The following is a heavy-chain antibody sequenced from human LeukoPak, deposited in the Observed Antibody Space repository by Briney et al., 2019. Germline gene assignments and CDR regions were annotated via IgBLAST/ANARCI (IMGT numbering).Heavy chain of an antibody. CDR2: INHSGST. J-gene: IGHJ3*01. CDR3: ARDRGSF. D-gene: IGHD3-16*01. V-gene: IGHV4-34*01. CDR1: GGSFSGYY. Sequence: SETLSLTRAVYGGSFSGYYWSWIRQPPGKGLEWIGEINHSGSTNYNPSLKSRVTISVDTSKNQFSLKLSSVTAADTAVYYCARDRGSFWGQGTMVTVSS.